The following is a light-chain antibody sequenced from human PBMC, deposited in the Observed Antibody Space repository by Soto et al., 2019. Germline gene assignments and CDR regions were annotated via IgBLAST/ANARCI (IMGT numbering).Light chain of an antibody. CDR1: SGHSNYA. J-gene: IGLJ3*02. CDR3: QTWGTGIVV. CDR2: LNSDGSH. V-gene: IGLV4-69*01. Sequence: QLVLTQSPSASASLGASVKLTCTRSSGHSNYAIAWHQQQPEKGPRYLMRLNSDGSHNKGDGIPDRFSGSSSGAERYLVISSLQSEDEADYYCQTWGTGIVVFGGGTKLTVL.